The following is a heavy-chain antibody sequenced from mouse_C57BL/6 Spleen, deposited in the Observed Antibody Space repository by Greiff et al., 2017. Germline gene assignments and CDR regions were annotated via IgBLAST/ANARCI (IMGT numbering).Heavy chain of an antibody. D-gene: IGHD1-1*01. J-gene: IGHJ1*03. V-gene: IGHV3-6*01. CDR3: AREIYYYGSKGYFDV. CDR1: GYSITSGYY. CDR2: ISYDGSN. Sequence: ESGPGLVKPSQSLSLTCSVTGYSITSGYYWNWIRQFPGNKLEWMGYISYDGSNNYNPSLKNRISITRDTSKNQFFLKLNSVTTEDTATYYCAREIYYYGSKGYFDVWGTGTTVTVSS.